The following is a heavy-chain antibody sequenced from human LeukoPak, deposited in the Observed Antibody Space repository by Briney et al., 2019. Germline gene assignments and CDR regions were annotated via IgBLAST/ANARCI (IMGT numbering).Heavy chain of an antibody. CDR1: GGSFSGYY. J-gene: IGHJ5*02. V-gene: IGHV4-34*01. D-gene: IGHD3-10*01. CDR3: ARGPVITMVQGVISWFDP. Sequence: SETLSLTCAVYGGSFSGYYWSWIRQPPGKGLEWIGEINHSGSTNYNPSLKSRVTISVDTSKNQFSLKLSSVTAADTAVYYCARGPVITMVQGVISWFDPRGQGTLVTVSS. CDR2: INHSGST.